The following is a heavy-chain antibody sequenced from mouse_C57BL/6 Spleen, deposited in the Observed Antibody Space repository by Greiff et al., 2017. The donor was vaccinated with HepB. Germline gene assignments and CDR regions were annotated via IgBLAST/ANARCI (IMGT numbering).Heavy chain of an antibody. V-gene: IGHV3-6*01. CDR1: GYSITSGYY. CDR3: ARDYYDYDGFAY. D-gene: IGHD2-4*01. J-gene: IGHJ3*01. Sequence: EVQLQQSGPGLVKPSQSLSLTCSVTGYSITSGYYWNWIRQFPGNKLEWMGYISYDGSNNYNPSLKNRIPSTRDTSKNPFFLKLNSVTTEDTATYYWARDYYDYDGFAYWGQGTLVTVSA. CDR2: ISYDGSN.